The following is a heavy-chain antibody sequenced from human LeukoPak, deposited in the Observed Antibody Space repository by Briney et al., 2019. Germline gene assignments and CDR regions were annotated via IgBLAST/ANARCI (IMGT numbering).Heavy chain of an antibody. Sequence: ASVKVSCKASGYTFTGYYMHWVRQAPGQGLEWMGWINPNSGGTNYAQKFQGRVTMTRDTSISTAYMELSSLRSEDTAVYYCARDGVGGCSGGSCSPYYYYYMDVWGKGTTVTVSS. D-gene: IGHD2-15*01. CDR1: GYTFTGYY. CDR2: INPNSGGT. J-gene: IGHJ6*03. CDR3: ARDGVGGCSGGSCSPYYYYYMDV. V-gene: IGHV1-2*02.